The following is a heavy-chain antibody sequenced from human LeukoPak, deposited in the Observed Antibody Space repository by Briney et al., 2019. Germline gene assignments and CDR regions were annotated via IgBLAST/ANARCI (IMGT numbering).Heavy chain of an antibody. CDR1: GYTFTSYG. CDR2: ISAYNGDT. CDR3: AILVGATRGDAFDI. Sequence: ASVKVSCKASGYTFTSYGINWVRQAPGQGLEWMGWISAYNGDTNYAQKLQGRVTITRNTSISTAYMELSSLRSEDTAVYYCAILVGATRGDAFDIWGQGTMVTVSS. D-gene: IGHD1-26*01. J-gene: IGHJ3*02. V-gene: IGHV1-18*01.